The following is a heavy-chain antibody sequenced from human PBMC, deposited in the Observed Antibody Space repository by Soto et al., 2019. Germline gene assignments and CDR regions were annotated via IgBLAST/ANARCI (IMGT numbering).Heavy chain of an antibody. Sequence: EVQLLESGGGLVQPGGSLRLSCAASGFTFNNYAMSWVRQAPGKGLEWVSAVSGSGGSTYYADSVKGRFTISRDNSKNTLYLQMNSLRAEDTAVYYCATDRWVTTVSGNFDYWGQGTLVTVSS. D-gene: IGHD4-17*01. CDR3: ATDRWVTTVSGNFDY. CDR1: GFTFNNYA. V-gene: IGHV3-23*01. J-gene: IGHJ4*02. CDR2: VSGSGGST.